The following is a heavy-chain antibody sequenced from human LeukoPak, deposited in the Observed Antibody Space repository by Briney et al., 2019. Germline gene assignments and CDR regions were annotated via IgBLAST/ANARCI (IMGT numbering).Heavy chain of an antibody. V-gene: IGHV3-23*01. Sequence: GGSLRLSCAASGFTFSSYAMTWVRQAPGKGLEWVSAISGSGDNTYYADSVKGRFTVSRDNSKNTLYLQMNSLRGEDTAVYYCAKDQVCSSSWWVDFWGQGTLVTVSS. CDR1: GFTFSSYA. CDR2: ISGSGDNT. J-gene: IGHJ4*02. CDR3: AKDQVCSSSWWVDF. D-gene: IGHD6-13*01.